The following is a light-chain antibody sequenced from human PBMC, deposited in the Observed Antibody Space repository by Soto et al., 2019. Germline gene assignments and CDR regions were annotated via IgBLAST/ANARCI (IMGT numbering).Light chain of an antibody. CDR3: QQYGSPQLT. Sequence: EIVLTQSPGTLSLSPGETVTLSCRASQSISSNYVAWFQHKPGQAPRLLIYGASSRAPGIPERFSGSGSGTDFSLTINRLEPEDSAVFYCQQYGSPQLTFGGGTKVEIK. J-gene: IGKJ4*01. CDR2: GAS. CDR1: QSISSNY. V-gene: IGKV3-20*01.